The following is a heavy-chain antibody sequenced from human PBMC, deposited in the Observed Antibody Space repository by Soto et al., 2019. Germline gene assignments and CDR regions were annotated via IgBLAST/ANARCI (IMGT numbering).Heavy chain of an antibody. V-gene: IGHV1-69*13. CDR3: ARGGQRGYSYGPNYYYYGMDV. Sequence: GASVEVSCKASGGTFGSYAISWVLQAPGQGLEWMGGIIPIFGTANYAQKFQGRVTITADESTSTAYMELSSLRSEDTAVYYCARGGQRGYSYGPNYYYYGMDVWGQGTTVTVSS. D-gene: IGHD5-18*01. CDR1: GGTFGSYA. J-gene: IGHJ6*02. CDR2: IIPIFGTA.